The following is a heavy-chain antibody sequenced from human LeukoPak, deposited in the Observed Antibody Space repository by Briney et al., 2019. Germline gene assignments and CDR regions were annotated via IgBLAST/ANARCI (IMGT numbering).Heavy chain of an antibody. Sequence: GGSLRLSCAASGFTFSSYAMTWVHQAPGKGLEWVSTITYSGSSSYYADSVKGRFTISRDNSKNTLYLQMGSLRAEDTAIYYCGKDSRTGGPRAFDSWGQGTLVTVSS. J-gene: IGHJ4*02. CDR1: GFTFSSYA. CDR2: ITYSGSSS. V-gene: IGHV3-23*01. D-gene: IGHD2-8*02. CDR3: GKDSRTGGPRAFDS.